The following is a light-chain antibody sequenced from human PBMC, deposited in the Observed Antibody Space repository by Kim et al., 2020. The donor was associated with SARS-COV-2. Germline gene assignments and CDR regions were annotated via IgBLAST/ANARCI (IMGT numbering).Light chain of an antibody. Sequence: DIQMTQSPSSLSASVGDRVTITCRASQGISNYLAWYQQKPGKVPKLLIYGASTLQSGVPSRFSGSGSATDFTLTISRLQSEDVSTYYCQRYHSARWTFGQGTKVDIK. J-gene: IGKJ1*01. V-gene: IGKV1-27*01. CDR3: QRYHSARWT. CDR1: QGISNY. CDR2: GAS.